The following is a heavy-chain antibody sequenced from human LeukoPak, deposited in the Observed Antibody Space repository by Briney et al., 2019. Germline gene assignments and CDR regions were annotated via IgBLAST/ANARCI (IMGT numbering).Heavy chain of an antibody. CDR3: ARDLGDCGGDCYSRPDY. Sequence: ASVKVSCKASGYTFTSFYIHWVRQAPGQGLEWMGVINPNGGSTRYAQKFQGRVTMTRDTSTSTVYMELSGLRSEDTAVYYCARDLGDCGGDCYSRPDYWGRGTLVTVSS. CDR2: INPNGGST. D-gene: IGHD2-21*02. V-gene: IGHV1-46*01. J-gene: IGHJ4*02. CDR1: GYTFTSFY.